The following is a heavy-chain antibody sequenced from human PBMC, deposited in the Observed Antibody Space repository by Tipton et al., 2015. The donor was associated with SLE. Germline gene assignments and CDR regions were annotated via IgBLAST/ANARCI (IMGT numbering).Heavy chain of an antibody. V-gene: IGHV4-59*01. CDR3: ARGPKGSGSCSDWYFDL. D-gene: IGHD3-10*01. CDR1: GGSISSYY. CDR2: IYYSGST. J-gene: IGHJ2*01. Sequence: TLSLTCTVSGGSISSYYWSWIRQPPGKGLEWIGYIYYSGSTNYNPSLKSRVTISVDTSKNQFSLKLSSVTAADTAVYYCARGPKGSGSCSDWYFDLWGRGTLVTVSS.